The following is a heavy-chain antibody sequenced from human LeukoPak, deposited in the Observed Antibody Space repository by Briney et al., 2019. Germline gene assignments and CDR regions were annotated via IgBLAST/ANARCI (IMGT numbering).Heavy chain of an antibody. J-gene: IGHJ4*02. CDR3: AASLGPLTEY. V-gene: IGHV3-74*01. Sequence: PGGSLRLSCAASGFDFSSNWMHWVRHAPGQGLVWVSRIKGDGISTNYADSVEGRFTISRDNAKNTLHLQMNSLRAEDTAVYYCAASLGPLTEYWGQGTLVTVSS. CDR1: GFDFSSNW. D-gene: IGHD7-27*01. CDR2: IKGDGIST.